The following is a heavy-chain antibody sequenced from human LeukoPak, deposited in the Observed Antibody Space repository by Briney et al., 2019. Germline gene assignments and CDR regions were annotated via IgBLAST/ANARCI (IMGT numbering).Heavy chain of an antibody. CDR1: GYTFTGYF. V-gene: IGHV1-2*02. J-gene: IGHJ4*02. CDR2: IDPNSGGT. D-gene: IGHD5-24*01. CDR3: ARDPRDGYNCPFDY. Sequence: GSVKVSCKASGYTFTGYFIHWVRQAPGQGLEWMGWIDPNSGGTNYVQKFQGRVTMTRDTSMSTAYMELSSLKSDDTAVFYCARDPRDGYNCPFDYWGQGTLVTVSS.